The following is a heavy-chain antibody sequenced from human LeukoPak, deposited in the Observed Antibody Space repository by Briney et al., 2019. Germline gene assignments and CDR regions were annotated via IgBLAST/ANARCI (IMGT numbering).Heavy chain of an antibody. CDR2: IYYDGSI. CDR1: GGSISSSPYY. V-gene: IGHV4-39*07. D-gene: IGHD3-9*01. J-gene: IGHJ4*02. Sequence: PSETLSLTCTVSGGSISSSPYYWGWIRQPPGKGLEWIASIYYDGSIYYDPSLRSRVTMSVDTSKNQFSLKLSSVTAADTAVYYCARAYGGILTGYSFDYWGQGTLVTVSS. CDR3: ARAYGGILTGYSFDY.